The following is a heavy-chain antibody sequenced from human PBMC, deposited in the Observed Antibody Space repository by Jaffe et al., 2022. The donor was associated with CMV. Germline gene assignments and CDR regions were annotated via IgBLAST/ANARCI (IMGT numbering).Heavy chain of an antibody. J-gene: IGHJ4*02. Sequence: EVQLLESGGGLVQPGGSLRLSCAASGFTFSSYAMSWVRQAPGKGLEWVSAITDSGEGAYYADSVKGRFTISRDNSKNTLYLQMNSLRAEDTAIYYCAHGEERSAYYLDYWGQGTLVTVSS. CDR1: GFTFSSYA. CDR3: AHGEERSAYYLDY. CDR2: ITDSGEGA. V-gene: IGHV3-23*01. D-gene: IGHD3-3*01.